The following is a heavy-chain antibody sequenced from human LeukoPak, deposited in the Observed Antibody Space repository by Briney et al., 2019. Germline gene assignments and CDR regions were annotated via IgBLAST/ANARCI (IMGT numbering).Heavy chain of an antibody. V-gene: IGHV3-21*01. CDR2: ISSSSSYI. CDR3: ARGGYYTFDS. J-gene: IGHJ4*02. CDR1: GFTFSSYS. Sequence: AGGSLRLSCAASGFTFSSYSMNWVRQAPGKGLEWVSSISSSSSYIYYADSVKGRFTISRDNAKNSLYLQMNSLRVEDTAVYFCARGGYYTFDSWGQGTLVTVSS. D-gene: IGHD3-3*01.